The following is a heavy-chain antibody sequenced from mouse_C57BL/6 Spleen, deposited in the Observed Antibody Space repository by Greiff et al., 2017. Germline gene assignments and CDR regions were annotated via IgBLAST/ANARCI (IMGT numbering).Heavy chain of an antibody. D-gene: IGHD2-2*01. CDR2: INYDGSST. CDR3: AREEGTAMVTTRAMDY. Sequence: EVKLMESEGGLVQPGSSMKLSCTASGFTFSDYYMAWVRQVPEKGLEWVANINYDGSSTYYLDSLKSRFIISRDNAKNILYLQMSSLKSEDTATYYCAREEGTAMVTTRAMDYWGQGTSVTVST. J-gene: IGHJ4*01. CDR1: GFTFSDYY. V-gene: IGHV5-16*01.